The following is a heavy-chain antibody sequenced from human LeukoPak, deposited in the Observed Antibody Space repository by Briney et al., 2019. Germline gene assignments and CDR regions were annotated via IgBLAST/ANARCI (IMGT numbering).Heavy chain of an antibody. J-gene: IGHJ6*04. V-gene: IGHV4-59*01. Sequence: PSETLSLTCTVSGGSISSYYWSWIRQPPGKGLEWIGYIYYSGSTNYNPSLKSRVTISVDTSKNQFSLKLSSVTAADTAVYYCARERVFADYYGSGSPFVYDMDVWGKGTTVTVSS. CDR1: GGSISSYY. CDR3: ARERVFADYYGSGSPFVYDMDV. D-gene: IGHD3-10*01. CDR2: IYYSGST.